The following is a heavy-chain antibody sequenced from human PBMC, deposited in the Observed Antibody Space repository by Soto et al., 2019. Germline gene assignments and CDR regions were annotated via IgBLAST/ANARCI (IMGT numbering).Heavy chain of an antibody. J-gene: IGHJ4*02. CDR2: IFPGDSDT. CDR1: TYW. V-gene: IGHV5-51*01. D-gene: IGHD2-2*02. CDR3: ARPYTTSPSGV. Sequence: TYWIGWVRQMPGKGLEWMGIIFPGDSDTRYSPSFQGQVTISADKSISTTYLQWSSLKASDTAVYYCARPYTTSPSGVWGQGTLVTVSS.